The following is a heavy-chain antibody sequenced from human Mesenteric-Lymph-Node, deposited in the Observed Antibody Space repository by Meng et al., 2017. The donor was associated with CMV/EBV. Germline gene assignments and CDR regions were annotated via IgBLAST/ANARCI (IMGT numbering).Heavy chain of an antibody. CDR1: GFTFSNSD. J-gene: IGHJ6*02. Sequence: GESLKISCAASGFTFSNSDMNWVRQAPGKGLEWLSYISSSGINIYYADPVKGRFTISRDNAKNSLHFQMNSLRVEDTAVYYCARRVYYGLDVWGQGTTVTVSS. CDR2: ISSSGINI. CDR3: ARRVYYGLDV. V-gene: IGHV3-48*03.